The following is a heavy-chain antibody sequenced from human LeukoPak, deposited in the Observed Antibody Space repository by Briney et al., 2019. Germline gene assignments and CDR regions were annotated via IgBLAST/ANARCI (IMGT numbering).Heavy chain of an antibody. CDR2: IRTDGTTT. V-gene: IGHV3-48*03. CDR1: GFTFSGSE. D-gene: IGHD3-16*01. J-gene: IGHJ2*01. Sequence: GGSLRLSCTASGFTFSGSEMSWVRQTPGKGLEWLSNIRTDGTTTYYADSVKGRFTISRDNAENSLYLQMDRLRPDDTALYYCARSFGWHFDHWGRGTLVTVSS. CDR3: ARSFGWHFDH.